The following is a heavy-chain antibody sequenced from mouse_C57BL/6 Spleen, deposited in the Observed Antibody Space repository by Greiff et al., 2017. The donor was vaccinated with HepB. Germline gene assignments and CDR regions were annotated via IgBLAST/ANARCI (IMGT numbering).Heavy chain of an antibody. V-gene: IGHV5-4*01. CDR3: ARDSAPDY. CDR1: GFTFSSYA. CDR2: ISDGGSYT. Sequence: DVQLVESGGGLVKPGGSLKLSCAASGFTFSSYAMSWVRQTPEKRLEWVATISDGGSYTYYPDNVKGRFTISRDNAKNNLYLQMSHLKSEDTAMYYCARDSAPDYWGQGTTLTVSS. J-gene: IGHJ2*01.